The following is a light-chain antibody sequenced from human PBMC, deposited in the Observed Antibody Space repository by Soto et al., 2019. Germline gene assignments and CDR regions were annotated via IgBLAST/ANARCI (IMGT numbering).Light chain of an antibody. J-gene: IGKJ1*01. CDR3: QQSYSSPPT. V-gene: IGKV1-39*01. Sequence: DIQMTQSPSSLSASVEDRVIITCRASQSISNHLTWYQQKPGKAPKLLIFAASTLQSGVPSRFRGSRSGPDFTLTISSLQPGDFATYHCQQSYSSPPTFGQGTKVDIK. CDR2: AAS. CDR1: QSISNH.